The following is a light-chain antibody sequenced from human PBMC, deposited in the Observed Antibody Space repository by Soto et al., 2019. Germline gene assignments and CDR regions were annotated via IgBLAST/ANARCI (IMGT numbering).Light chain of an antibody. CDR1: QGISSY. CDR3: QESYSTS. CDR2: AAS. V-gene: IGKV1D-8*03. J-gene: IGKJ1*01. Sequence: VIWMTRSPSLLSASTGYRFTISCRMSQGISSYLAWYQQKPGKAPELLIYAASNLQSGVPSRFSGSGSGADLTLTISSMQPEDIATYYCQESYSTSFGQGTQVDIK.